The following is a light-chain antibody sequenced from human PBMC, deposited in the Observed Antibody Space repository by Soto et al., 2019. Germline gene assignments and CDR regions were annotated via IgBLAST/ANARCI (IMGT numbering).Light chain of an antibody. V-gene: IGKV1-39*01. CDR1: QSISSY. Sequence: DVEMTQSPSSLSASVADRVTISCRARQSISSYLNSYQQKPGKAPKLLIYAASSFQSGVPSSISCSESGRDFTLTISTLQPEDFATYYCQQGYSTPITFGQRTRLKIK. CDR3: QQGYSTPIT. CDR2: AAS. J-gene: IGKJ5*01.